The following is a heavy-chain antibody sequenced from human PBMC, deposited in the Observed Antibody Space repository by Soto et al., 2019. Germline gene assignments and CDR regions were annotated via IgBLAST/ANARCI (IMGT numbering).Heavy chain of an antibody. CDR3: ARAPYYYDSSVYYYV. D-gene: IGHD3-22*01. CDR1: GFTFSSYA. J-gene: IGHJ4*02. Sequence: PGGSLRLSCSASGFTFSSYAMHWVRQAPGKGLEWVSSISSSSSYIYYADSVKGRFTISRDNAKNSLYLKMNSLRAEDTAVYYCARAPYYYDSSVYYYVWGQGTLVTVSS. CDR2: ISSSSSYI. V-gene: IGHV3-21*01.